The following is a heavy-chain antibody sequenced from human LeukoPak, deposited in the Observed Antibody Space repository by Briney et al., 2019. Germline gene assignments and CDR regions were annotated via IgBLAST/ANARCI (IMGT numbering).Heavy chain of an antibody. J-gene: IGHJ4*02. D-gene: IGHD6-13*01. V-gene: IGHV3-23*01. CDR2: ISGSGGST. CDR3: AKDRRIAAAGTPVY. Sequence: GGSLRLSCAASGFTCSSYAMSWVRQAPGKGLEWVSAISGSGGSTYYADSVKGRFTISRDNSKNTLYLQMNSLRAEDTAVYYCAKDRRIAAAGTPVYWGQGTLVTVSS. CDR1: GFTCSSYA.